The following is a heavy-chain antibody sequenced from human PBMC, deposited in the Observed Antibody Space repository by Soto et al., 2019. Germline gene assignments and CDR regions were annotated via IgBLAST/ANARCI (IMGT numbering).Heavy chain of an antibody. Sequence: PGGSLRLSCAASGFTFSSTAMHWVRHASGKGLEWVGRIRGPANSYATAYAASVKGRFTISRDDSKNTAYLQMNSLKPEDAAVYYCARCGGYCYSVDYGGQGTLVTVSS. CDR3: ARCGGYCYSVDY. D-gene: IGHD2-21*02. CDR1: GFTFSSTA. J-gene: IGHJ4*02. CDR2: IRGPANSYAT. V-gene: IGHV3-73*01.